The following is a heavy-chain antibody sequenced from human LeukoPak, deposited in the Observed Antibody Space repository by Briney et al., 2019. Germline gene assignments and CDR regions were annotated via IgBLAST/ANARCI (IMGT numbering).Heavy chain of an antibody. Sequence: NAGESLKISCKGSGYSFTSYWIGWVRQMPGKGLEWMGIIYPGDSDTRYSPSFQGQVTISADKSISTAYLQWSSLKASDTAMYYCARERGPYCGGDCYSGFDYWGQGTLVTVSS. CDR1: GYSFTSYW. D-gene: IGHD2-21*02. V-gene: IGHV5-51*01. CDR2: IYPGDSDT. CDR3: ARERGPYCGGDCYSGFDY. J-gene: IGHJ4*02.